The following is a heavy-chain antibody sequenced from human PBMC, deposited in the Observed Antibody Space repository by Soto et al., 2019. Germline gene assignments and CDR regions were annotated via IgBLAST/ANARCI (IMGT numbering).Heavy chain of an antibody. CDR2: ISSSSSYI. D-gene: IGHD6-13*01. J-gene: IGHJ4*02. V-gene: IGHV3-21*01. Sequence: GGSLRLSCAASGFTFSSYSMNWVRQAPGKGLEWVSSISSSSSYIYYADSVKGRFTISRDNAKNSLYLQMNSLRAEDTAVYYCARDMSDEKQQLTHFDYWGQGTLVTVSS. CDR1: GFTFSSYS. CDR3: ARDMSDEKQQLTHFDY.